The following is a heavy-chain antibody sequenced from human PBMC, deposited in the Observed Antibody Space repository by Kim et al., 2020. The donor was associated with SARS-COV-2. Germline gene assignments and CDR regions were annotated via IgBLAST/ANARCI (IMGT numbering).Heavy chain of an antibody. CDR2: INHSGST. CDR3: ARGRYGSGSYYHTYYYYGMDV. D-gene: IGHD3-10*01. V-gene: IGHV4-34*01. CDR1: GGSFSGYY. J-gene: IGHJ6*02. Sequence: SETLSLTCAVYGGSFSGYYWSWIRQPPGKGLEWIGEINHSGSTNYNPSLKSRVTISVDTSKNQFSLKLSSVTAADTAVYYCARGRYGSGSYYHTYYYYGMDVWGQGTTVTVSS.